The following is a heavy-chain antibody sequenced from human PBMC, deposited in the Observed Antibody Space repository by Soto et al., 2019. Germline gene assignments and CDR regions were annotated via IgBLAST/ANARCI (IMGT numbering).Heavy chain of an antibody. V-gene: IGHV1-69*06. J-gene: IGHJ6*02. D-gene: IGHD2-2*01. CDR1: GGTFSSYA. Sequence: QVQLVQSGAEVKKPGSPVKVSCKASGGTFSSYAISWVRQAPGQGLEWMGGILPIFGTANYARKFQGRVTMTADRSTSTAYMELSSLRSEDTAVYYCARASTLTVHCGSVSCPRMDVWGQGTTVTV. CDR3: ARASTLTVHCGSVSCPRMDV. CDR2: ILPIFGTA.